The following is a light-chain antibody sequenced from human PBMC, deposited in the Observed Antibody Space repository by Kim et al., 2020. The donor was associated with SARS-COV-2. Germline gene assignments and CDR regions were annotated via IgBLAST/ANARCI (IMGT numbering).Light chain of an antibody. CDR1: SLRSYY. J-gene: IGLJ3*02. V-gene: IGLV3-19*01. Sequence: LGQTVRITCQGDSLRSYYASWYQQKPGQAPVLVIYDKNNRPSGIPDRFSGSSSGNTASLTITGAQAEDEADYYCNSRDSSGNHWVFGGGTKVTVL. CDR3: NSRDSSGNHWV. CDR2: DKN.